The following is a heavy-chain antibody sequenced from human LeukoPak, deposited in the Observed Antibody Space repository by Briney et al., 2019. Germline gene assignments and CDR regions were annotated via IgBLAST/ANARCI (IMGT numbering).Heavy chain of an antibody. Sequence: ASVKVSCKASGYTFIGYYLHWVRQAPGQGLEWMGWINPNSGGTNYAPKFRDWVTMTRDTSISTAYVELSRLRSDDTAVYYCARDLDYGKPGESYAFDIWGQGTMVTVSS. CDR1: GYTFIGYY. V-gene: IGHV1-2*04. CDR2: INPNSGGT. D-gene: IGHD4/OR15-4a*01. CDR3: ARDLDYGKPGESYAFDI. J-gene: IGHJ3*02.